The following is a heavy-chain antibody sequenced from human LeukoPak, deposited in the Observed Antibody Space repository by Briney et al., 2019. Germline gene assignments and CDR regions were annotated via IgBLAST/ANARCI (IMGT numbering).Heavy chain of an antibody. CDR3: ARAYGGNSEFDY. J-gene: IGHJ4*02. CDR2: ISAYNGNT. Sequence: MGWISAYNGNTNYAQKLQGRVTMTTDTSTSTAYMELRSLRSDDTAVYYCARAYGGNSEFDYWGQGTLVTVSS. D-gene: IGHD4-23*01. V-gene: IGHV1-18*01.